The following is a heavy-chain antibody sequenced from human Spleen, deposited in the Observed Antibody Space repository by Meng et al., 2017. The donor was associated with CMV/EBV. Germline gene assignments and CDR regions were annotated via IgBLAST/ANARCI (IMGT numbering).Heavy chain of an antibody. Sequence: GSLRLSCTVSGGSISSSSYYWSWIRQPPGKGLEWIGEINHSGSTNYNPSLKSRVTISVDTSKNQFSLKLSSVTAADTAVYYCARAGGIVVVPAAILGNWFDPWGQGTLVTVSS. V-gene: IGHV4-39*07. CDR3: ARAGGIVVVPAAILGNWFDP. J-gene: IGHJ5*02. CDR2: INHSGST. D-gene: IGHD2-2*02. CDR1: GGSISSSSYY.